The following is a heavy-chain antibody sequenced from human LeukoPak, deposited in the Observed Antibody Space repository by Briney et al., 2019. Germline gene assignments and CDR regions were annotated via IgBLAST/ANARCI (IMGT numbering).Heavy chain of an antibody. V-gene: IGHV3-33*06. CDR2: IWYDGSNE. CDR3: AKDRGYSGYDHIDY. CDR1: GFTFSSYG. J-gene: IGHJ4*02. D-gene: IGHD5-12*01. Sequence: GGSLRLSCAASGFTFSSYGMHWVRQAPGKGLEWVAVIWYDGSNEYCADSVKGRFTISRDNSKNTLYLQMNSLRAEDMAVYYCAKDRGYSGYDHIDYWGQGTLVTVSS.